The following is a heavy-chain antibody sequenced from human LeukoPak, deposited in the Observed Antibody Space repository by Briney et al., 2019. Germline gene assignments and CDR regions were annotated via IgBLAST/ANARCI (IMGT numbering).Heavy chain of an antibody. J-gene: IGHJ4*02. CDR1: GFTFGDYA. V-gene: IGHV3-49*03. Sequence: GGSLRLSCTASGFTFGDYAMSWFRQAPGKGLEWVGFIRSKAYGGTTEYAASVKGRFTISRDDSKSIAYLQMNSLKTEDTAVYYCTRGFIAVAGTTYYFDYWGQGTLVTVPS. CDR2: IRSKAYGGTT. CDR3: TRGFIAVAGTTYYFDY. D-gene: IGHD6-19*01.